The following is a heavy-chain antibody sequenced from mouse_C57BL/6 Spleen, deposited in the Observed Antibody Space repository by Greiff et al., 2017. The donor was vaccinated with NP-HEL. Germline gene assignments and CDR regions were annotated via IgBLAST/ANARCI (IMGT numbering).Heavy chain of an antibody. CDR2: IWSGGST. CDR3: AVQLRLGFAY. V-gene: IGHV2-2*01. CDR1: GFSLTSYG. Sequence: VQLQQSGPGLVQPSQSLSITCTVSGFSLTSYGVHWVRQSPGKGLEWLGVIWSGGSTDYNAAFISRLSISKDNSKSQVFFKMNSLQADDTAIYYCAVQLRLGFAYWGQGTLVTVSA. D-gene: IGHD3-2*02. J-gene: IGHJ3*01.